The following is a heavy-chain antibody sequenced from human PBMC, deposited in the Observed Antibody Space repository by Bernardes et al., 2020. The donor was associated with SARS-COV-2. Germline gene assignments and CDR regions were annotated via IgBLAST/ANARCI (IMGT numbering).Heavy chain of an antibody. V-gene: IGHV3-23*01. CDR3: GRAMYSGGYYFDY. J-gene: IGHJ4*01. D-gene: IGHD3-22*01. Sequence: GGSLRLSCAASGFTFSTYAMTWVRQAPGKGLEWVSLFSGSGGHTWYADSVKGRFTISRDNSKNTLYLQVNSLGAEDTAVYYCGRAMYSGGYYFDYWGHGTLVTVSS. CDR2: FSGSGGHT. CDR1: GFTFSTYA.